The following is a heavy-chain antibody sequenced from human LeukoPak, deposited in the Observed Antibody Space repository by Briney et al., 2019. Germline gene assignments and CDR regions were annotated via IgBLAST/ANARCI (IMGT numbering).Heavy chain of an antibody. D-gene: IGHD2-2*02. CDR2: IHHSGST. CDR1: GYSISSGYY. CDR3: ARRIYCNTTSCYTDYFFDY. V-gene: IGHV4-38-2*01. Sequence: SETLSLTCAASGYSISSGYYWGWIRQPPGKGLEWIGSIHHSGSTYYNPSLKSRVTISVDTSKNQFSLKLSSVTAADTAVYYCARRIYCNTTSCYTDYFFDYWGQGTLVTVSS. J-gene: IGHJ4*02.